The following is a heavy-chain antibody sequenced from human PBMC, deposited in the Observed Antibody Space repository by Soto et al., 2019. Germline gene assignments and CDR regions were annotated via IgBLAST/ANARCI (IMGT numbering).Heavy chain of an antibody. Sequence: SETLSLTCAVYGGSFSGYYWSWIRQPPGKGLEWIGEINHSGSTNYNPSLKSRVTISVDTSKNQFSLKLSSVTAADTAVYYCARGMSSSLLYGRLPYGMDVWGQGTTVTVSS. V-gene: IGHV4-34*01. CDR2: INHSGST. CDR1: GGSFSGYY. CDR3: ARGMSSSLLYGRLPYGMDV. D-gene: IGHD2-2*02. J-gene: IGHJ6*02.